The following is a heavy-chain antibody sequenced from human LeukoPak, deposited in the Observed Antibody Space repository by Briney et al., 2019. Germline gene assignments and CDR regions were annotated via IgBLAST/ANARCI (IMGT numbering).Heavy chain of an antibody. CDR2: IRYDGSNK. Sequence: GGSLRLSCAASGFTFSSYGMHWVRQAPGKGLEWVAFIRYDGSNKYYADSVKGRFTISRDNSKNTLYLQMNSLRAEDTAVYYCAKVVLQYYYDSSGYLDYWGQGTLVTVSS. V-gene: IGHV3-30*02. CDR1: GFTFSSYG. CDR3: AKVVLQYYYDSSGYLDY. D-gene: IGHD3-22*01. J-gene: IGHJ4*02.